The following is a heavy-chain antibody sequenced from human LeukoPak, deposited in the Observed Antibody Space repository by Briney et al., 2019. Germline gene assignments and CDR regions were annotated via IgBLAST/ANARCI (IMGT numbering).Heavy chain of an antibody. CDR2: IWYDGSNK. V-gene: IGHV3-33*01. D-gene: IGHD1-26*01. CDR3: ARPTYSGSYYWFDY. J-gene: IGHJ4*02. CDR1: GFTFSSYG. Sequence: GSLRLSCAASGFTFSSYGMHWVRQAPGKGLERVAVIWYDGSNKYYADTVKGRFPISRDNSKNTLYLQMNSLRAEDTAVYYCARPTYSGSYYWFDYWGQGTLVTVSS.